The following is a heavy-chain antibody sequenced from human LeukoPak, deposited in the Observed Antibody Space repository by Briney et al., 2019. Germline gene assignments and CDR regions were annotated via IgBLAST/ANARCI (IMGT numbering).Heavy chain of an antibody. CDR2: ISYDGSNK. J-gene: IGHJ4*02. D-gene: IGHD6-19*01. CDR3: AKDPWGASIAVARGVDY. V-gene: IGHV3-30*18. CDR1: GFTFSSYG. Sequence: PGRSLRLSCAASGFTFSSYGMHWVRQAPGKGLEWVAVISYDGSNKHYADSVKGRFTISRDNSKNTLYLQMNSLRAEDTAVYYCAKDPWGASIAVARGVDYWGQGTLVTVSS.